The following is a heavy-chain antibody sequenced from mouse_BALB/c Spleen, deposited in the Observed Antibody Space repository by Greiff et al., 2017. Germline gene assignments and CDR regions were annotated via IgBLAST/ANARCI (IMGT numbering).Heavy chain of an antibody. J-gene: IGHJ3*01. CDR3: ASYDYDGAFAY. Sequence: EVKLVESGAELVKPGASVKLSCTASGFNIKDTYMHWVKQRPEQGLEWIGRIDPANGNTKYDPKFQGKATITADTSSNTAYLQLSSLTSEDTAVYYCASYDYDGAFAYWGQGTLVTVSA. CDR1: GFNIKDTY. V-gene: IGHV14-3*02. D-gene: IGHD2-4*01. CDR2: IDPANGNT.